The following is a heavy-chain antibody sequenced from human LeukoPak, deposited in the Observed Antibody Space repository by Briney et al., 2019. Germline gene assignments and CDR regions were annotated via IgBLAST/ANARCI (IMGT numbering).Heavy chain of an antibody. Sequence: VASVKVSCKASGYTFTSYGISWVRQAPGQGLEWMGWINPNSGGTNYAQKFQGRVTMTRDTSISTAYMELSRLRSDDTAVYYCARALCYSSTSCFVNYWGQGTLVTVSS. J-gene: IGHJ4*02. CDR3: ARALCYSSTSCFVNY. CDR2: INPNSGGT. CDR1: GYTFTSYG. V-gene: IGHV1-2*02. D-gene: IGHD2-2*01.